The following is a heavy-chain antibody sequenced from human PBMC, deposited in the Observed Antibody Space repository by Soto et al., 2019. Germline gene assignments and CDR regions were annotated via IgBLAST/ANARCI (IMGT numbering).Heavy chain of an antibody. CDR3: AHRAKDIEVYDWLDS. CDR2: IYWDDDK. J-gene: IGHJ5*01. D-gene: IGHD2-2*01. V-gene: IGHV2-5*02. Sequence: QITLKESGPTLVKPTQTLTLTCTFSGFSLSTSGVGVGWIRQPPGKALEWLALIYWDDDKRYSPSLKSTLTITKDTSKDQVVLTMTNMDPADTATYYGAHRAKDIEVYDWLDSWGQGTLVTVSS. CDR1: GFSLSTSGVG.